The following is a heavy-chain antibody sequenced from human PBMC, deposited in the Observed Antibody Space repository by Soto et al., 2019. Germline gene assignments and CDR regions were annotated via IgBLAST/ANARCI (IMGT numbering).Heavy chain of an antibody. CDR1: GGTFSSYT. CDR3: ARGCLDGAGGSCYSNWFDP. Sequence: ASVKVSCKASGGTFSSYTISWVRQAPGQGLEWMGRIIPILGIANYAQKFQGRVTITADKSTSTAYMELSSLRSEDTAVYYCARGCLDGAGGSCYSNWFDPWGQGTLVTVSS. D-gene: IGHD2-15*01. CDR2: IIPILGIA. J-gene: IGHJ5*02. V-gene: IGHV1-69*02.